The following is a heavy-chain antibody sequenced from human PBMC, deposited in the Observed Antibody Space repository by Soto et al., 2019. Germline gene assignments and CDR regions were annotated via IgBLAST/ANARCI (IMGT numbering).Heavy chain of an antibody. Sequence: GSLRLSCSPSGFTFSDYFMSWIRQAPGKGLEWVSYIGTRGNTKYYADSVRGRFTISRDNAKNSLYLQMNSLRADDTAVYYCARDGTEYYGEYYDYWGQGIPVTVYS. V-gene: IGHV3-11*01. CDR2: IGTRGNTK. D-gene: IGHD4-17*01. CDR1: GFTFSDYF. J-gene: IGHJ4*02. CDR3: ARDGTEYYGEYYDY.